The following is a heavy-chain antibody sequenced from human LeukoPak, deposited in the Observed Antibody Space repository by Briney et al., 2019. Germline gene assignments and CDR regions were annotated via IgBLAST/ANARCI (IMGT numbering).Heavy chain of an antibody. Sequence: PSEALSLTCTVSGGSISSSSYYWGWIRQPPGKGLEWIGSIYYSGSTYYNPSLKSRVTISVDTSKNQFSLKLSSVTAADTAVYYCARHGGTYYDFWSGYSSLVVDAFDIWGQGTMVTVSS. D-gene: IGHD3-3*01. CDR3: ARHGGTYYDFWSGYSSLVVDAFDI. V-gene: IGHV4-39*01. J-gene: IGHJ3*02. CDR2: IYYSGST. CDR1: GGSISSSSYY.